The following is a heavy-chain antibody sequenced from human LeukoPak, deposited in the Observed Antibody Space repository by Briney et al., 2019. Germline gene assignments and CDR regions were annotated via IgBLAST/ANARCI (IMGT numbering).Heavy chain of an antibody. D-gene: IGHD1-1*01. CDR2: ISSSSSTI. CDR3: ARELERRPYYYYGMDV. V-gene: IGHV3-48*04. CDR1: GFTFSSYS. J-gene: IGHJ6*02. Sequence: GGSLRLSCAASGFTFSSYSMNWVRQAPGKGLEWVSYISSSSSTIYYADSVEGRFTISRDNAKNSLYLQMNSLRAEDTAVYYCARELERRPYYYYGMDVWGQGTTVTVSS.